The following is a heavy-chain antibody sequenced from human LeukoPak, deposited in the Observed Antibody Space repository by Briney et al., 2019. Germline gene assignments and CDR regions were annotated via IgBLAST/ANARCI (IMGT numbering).Heavy chain of an antibody. D-gene: IGHD3-10*01. J-gene: IGHJ6*02. Sequence: SETLSLTCAVYGGSFSGYYWSWVRQPPGKGLEWIGEINHSGSTNYNPSLKSRVTISVDTSKSQFSLKLSSVTAADTAVYYCARANRGYYYYYGMDVWGQGTTVTVSS. CDR2: INHSGST. V-gene: IGHV4-34*01. CDR1: GGSFSGYY. CDR3: ARANRGYYYYYGMDV.